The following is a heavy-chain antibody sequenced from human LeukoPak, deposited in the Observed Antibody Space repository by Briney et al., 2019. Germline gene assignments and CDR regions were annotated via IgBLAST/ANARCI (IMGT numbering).Heavy chain of an antibody. CDR2: IKQDGSEK. D-gene: IGHD3-22*01. CDR1: GFTFSRYW. J-gene: IGHJ4*02. CDR3: ARIRGGPYYYDSSGYIGYFDC. Sequence: GGSLRLSCAASGFTFSRYWMSWVRQAPGKGLEWVGNIKQDGSEKNYVDSVKGRFTISRDNAKNSLYLQMNSLRAEDTAVYYCARIRGGPYYYDSSGYIGYFDCWGQGTLVTVSS. V-gene: IGHV3-7*04.